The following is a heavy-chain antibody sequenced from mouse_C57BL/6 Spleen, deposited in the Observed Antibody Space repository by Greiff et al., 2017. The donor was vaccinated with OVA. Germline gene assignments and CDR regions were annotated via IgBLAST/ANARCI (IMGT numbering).Heavy chain of an antibody. Sequence: QVQLQQSGAELVKPGASVKISCKASGYAFSSYWMNWVKQRPGKGLEWIGQIYPGDGDTNYNGKFKGKATLTADKSSSTAYMQLSSLTSEDSAVYFCARTPFITTVEGYFDVWGTGTTVTVSS. D-gene: IGHD1-1*01. CDR3: ARTPFITTVEGYFDV. CDR2: IYPGDGDT. CDR1: GYAFSSYW. J-gene: IGHJ1*03. V-gene: IGHV1-80*01.